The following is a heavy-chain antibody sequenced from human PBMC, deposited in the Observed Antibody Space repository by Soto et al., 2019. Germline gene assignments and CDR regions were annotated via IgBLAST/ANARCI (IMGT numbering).Heavy chain of an antibody. CDR3: ARGRYGDY. CDR2: ISAHNGNT. D-gene: IGHD1-1*01. Sequence: QVHLVQSGAEVKKPGASVKVSCQGSGYAFTTYGITWVRQAAGQGLEWMGWISAHNGNTNYAQKLQGRVTVTRDTSTSTAYMELRSLRYDDTAVYDCARGRYGDYWGQGALVTVSS. V-gene: IGHV1-18*01. CDR1: GYAFTTYG. J-gene: IGHJ4*02.